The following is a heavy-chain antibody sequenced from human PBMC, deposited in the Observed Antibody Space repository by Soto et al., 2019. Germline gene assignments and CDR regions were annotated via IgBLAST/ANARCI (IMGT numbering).Heavy chain of an antibody. CDR2: IYHSGST. J-gene: IGHJ6*02. CDR3: ARDSPYYDSSGYFGYYYGMDV. V-gene: IGHV4-30-2*01. Sequence: SETPSLTCAVSGGSISSGGYSWSWIRQPPGKGLEWIGYIYHSGSTYYNPSLKSRVTISVDRSKNQFSLKLSSVTAADTAVYYCARDSPYYDSSGYFGYYYGMDVWGQGTTVTVSS. CDR1: GGSISSGGYS. D-gene: IGHD3-22*01.